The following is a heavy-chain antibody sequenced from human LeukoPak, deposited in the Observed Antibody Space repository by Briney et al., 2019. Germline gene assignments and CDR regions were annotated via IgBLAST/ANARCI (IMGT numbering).Heavy chain of an antibody. Sequence: RASVKVSCKASGYTFTSYGISWVRQAPGQGLEWMGWISAYNGNTNYAQKLQGRVTMTTDTSTSTAYMELRSLRSDDTAVYYCARRVWFGPIAVAGDNWFDPWGQGTLVTVSS. V-gene: IGHV1-18*01. D-gene: IGHD6-19*01. CDR2: ISAYNGNT. CDR1: GYTFTSYG. J-gene: IGHJ5*02. CDR3: ARRVWFGPIAVAGDNWFDP.